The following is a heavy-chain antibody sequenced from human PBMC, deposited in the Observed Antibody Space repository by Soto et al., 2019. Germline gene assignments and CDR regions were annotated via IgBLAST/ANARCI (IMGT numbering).Heavy chain of an antibody. CDR2: MSYDGSNE. CDR3: AKDGSHNFDY. V-gene: IGHV3-30*18. D-gene: IGHD1-26*01. CDR1: GFTFSHYA. J-gene: IGHJ4*02. Sequence: QVQLVESGGGVVQPGRSLRLSCAASGFTFSHYAVHWVRQAPGKGLEWVALMSYDGSNEYYADSVKGRFTISRDNSKNTLYPQMNSLRAEDTAVYYCAKDGSHNFDYWGQGTLVTVSS.